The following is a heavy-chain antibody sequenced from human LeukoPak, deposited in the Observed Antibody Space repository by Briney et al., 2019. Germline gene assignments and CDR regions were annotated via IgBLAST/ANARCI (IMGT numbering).Heavy chain of an antibody. V-gene: IGHV1-2*02. D-gene: IGHD2-2*01. CDR3: VKAASWNWFDP. CDR2: INPNSGGT. CDR1: GYTFTGYY. J-gene: IGHJ5*02. Sequence: ASVKVSCKASGYTFTGYYMHWVRQAPGQGLEWMGSINPNSGGTNYAQNFQGRVTMTRDTSISTAYMELISLRSDDTAVYYCVKAASWNWFDPWGQGTLVTVSS.